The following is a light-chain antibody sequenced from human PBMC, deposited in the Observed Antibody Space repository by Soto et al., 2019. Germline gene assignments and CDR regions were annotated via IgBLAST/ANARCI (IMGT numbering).Light chain of an antibody. Sequence: QSVLTQSPSASASLGASVKLTCTLSSGHSSYAIAWHQQQPEKGPRYLMKLNSDGSHNKGDGIPDRFSGSSSGAERYLTISGLQSEDEADYYCQTWGTGIVVFGGGTKVTVL. CDR3: QTWGTGIVV. V-gene: IGLV4-69*01. CDR2: LNSDGSH. J-gene: IGLJ2*01. CDR1: SGHSSYA.